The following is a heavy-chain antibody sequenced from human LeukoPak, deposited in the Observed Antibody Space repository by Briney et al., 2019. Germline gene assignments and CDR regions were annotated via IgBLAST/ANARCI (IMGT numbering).Heavy chain of an antibody. V-gene: IGHV4-31*03. D-gene: IGHD6-19*01. Sequence: PSETLSLTCTVSGGSISSGGSYWSWIRQHPGKGLEWIGYIYYSGSTYYNPSLKSRVTISVDTSKNQFSLKLSSVTAADTAVYYCARDITYSSGWSIFDYWGQGTLVTVSS. J-gene: IGHJ4*02. CDR3: ARDITYSSGWSIFDY. CDR2: IYYSGST. CDR1: GGSISSGGSY.